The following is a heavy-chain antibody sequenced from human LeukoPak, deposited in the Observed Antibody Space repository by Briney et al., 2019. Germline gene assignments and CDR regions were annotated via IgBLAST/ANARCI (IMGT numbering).Heavy chain of an antibody. D-gene: IGHD6-19*01. CDR1: GGSISNYH. V-gene: IGHV4-4*07. CDR2: IHTSGST. J-gene: IGHJ4*02. Sequence: PSETLSLTCTVSGGSISNYHWSWIRQPAGKGLEWIGQIHTSGSTNYNPPLKSRVTMSIVTPENQLSLTIRSVTAADTAVYYCARRDISSGWSFDYWGQGTLVTVSS. CDR3: ARRDISSGWSFDY.